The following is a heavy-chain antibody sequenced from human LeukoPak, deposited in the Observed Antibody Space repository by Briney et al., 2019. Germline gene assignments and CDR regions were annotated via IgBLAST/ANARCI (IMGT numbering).Heavy chain of an antibody. D-gene: IGHD1-20*01. CDR2: IYYSGST. CDR1: GGSISSYY. J-gene: IGHJ6*02. Sequence: PSETLSLTCTVSGGSISSYYWSWIRQPPGKGLEWIGYIYYSGSTNYNPSLKSRVTISVDTSKNQFSLKLSSVTAADTAVYYCARHGASTRGAITGSYYYGMDVWGQGTTVTVSS. V-gene: IGHV4-59*08. CDR3: ARHGASTRGAITGSYYYGMDV.